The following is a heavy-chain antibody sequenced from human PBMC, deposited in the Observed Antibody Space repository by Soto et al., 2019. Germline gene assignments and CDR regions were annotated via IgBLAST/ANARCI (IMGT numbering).Heavy chain of an antibody. V-gene: IGHV4-34*02. J-gene: IGHJ4*02. CDR3: ARGPGSGSYFHN. D-gene: IGHD3-10*01. CDR2: INRGGST. Sequence: QVQLQQWGAGLLRPSETLSLTCPVSGGSFSGLYWGWIRQPPGKGLEWIGEINRGGSTNYNPSLESRVTISVDTSRTQFSLKLTSVTAADTAVYYCARGPGSGSYFHNWGQGTLVTVSS. CDR1: GGSFSGLY.